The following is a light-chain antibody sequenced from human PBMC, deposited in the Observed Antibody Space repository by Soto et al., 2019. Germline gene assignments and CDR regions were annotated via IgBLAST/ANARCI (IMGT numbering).Light chain of an antibody. CDR2: KAS. J-gene: IGKJ1*01. CDR1: QSISSW. CDR3: QQYETCSGT. V-gene: IGKV1-5*03. Sequence: DIQLTQSLSTLSESVGAGVSLTCRASQSISSWLAWYQQKPGKAPKLLIYKASSLESGVPSRFSGSGSGTEFTLTIASLQPDDFATYYCQQYETCSGTFGPGTKVDIK.